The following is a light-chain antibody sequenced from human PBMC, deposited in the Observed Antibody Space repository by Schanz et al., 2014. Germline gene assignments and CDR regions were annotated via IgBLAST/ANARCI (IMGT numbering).Light chain of an antibody. CDR1: QSLLHSNGYNY. CDR2: LGS. Sequence: DIVMTQSPLSLPFTPGAPASISCRSSQSLLHSNGYNYLDWYLQKPGQSPQLLIYLGSNRASGVPDRFSGSGSGTDFTLKISRVEAEDVGVYYCMQTLQTPFTFGPGTKVDIK. J-gene: IGKJ3*01. V-gene: IGKV2-28*01. CDR3: MQTLQTPFT.